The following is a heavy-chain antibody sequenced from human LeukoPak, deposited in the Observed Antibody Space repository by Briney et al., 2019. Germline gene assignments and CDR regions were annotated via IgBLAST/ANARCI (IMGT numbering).Heavy chain of an antibody. CDR3: AHGTTYQLDS. J-gene: IGHJ4*02. CDR1: GFSFSSHG. V-gene: IGHV3-23*01. D-gene: IGHD2-2*01. Sequence: GGSLRLSCAASGFSFSSHGMSWVRQAPGKGLEWVSGIIGGAGSTYYADSVRGRFTISGDNSKNTLYLQMNSLRADDTAVYYCAHGTTYQLDSWGQGTLVTVSS. CDR2: IIGGAGST.